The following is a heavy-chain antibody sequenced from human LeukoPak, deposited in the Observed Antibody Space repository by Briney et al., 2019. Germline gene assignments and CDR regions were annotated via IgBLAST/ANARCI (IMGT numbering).Heavy chain of an antibody. CDR2: ISSSSSYI. V-gene: IGHV3-21*01. J-gene: IGHJ4*02. CDR3: AREGGWGSFDY. CDR1: GFTLSSYS. Sequence: GGSLRLSCAASGFTLSSYSMNWVRQAPGKGLEWVSSISSSSSYIYYADSVKGRFTISRDNAKNSLYLQMNSLRAEDTAVYYCAREGGWGSFDYWGQGTLVTVSS. D-gene: IGHD7-27*01.